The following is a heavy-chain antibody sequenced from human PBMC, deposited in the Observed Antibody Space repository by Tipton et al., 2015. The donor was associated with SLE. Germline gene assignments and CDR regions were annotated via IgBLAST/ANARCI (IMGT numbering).Heavy chain of an antibody. V-gene: IGHV1-46*01. CDR3: ARDSSLYSHGYPTPHHFDY. D-gene: IGHD5-18*01. Sequence: QLVQSGAEVKKPGASVKISCKASGYILTNYYMHWVRQAPGQGLEWLGIINPSGVVTPYAQSVQGRVTMTRDTSTSTVYMELSSLKSDDTAVYYCARDSSLYSHGYPTPHHFDYWGQGTLVTVSS. CDR1: GYILTNYY. CDR2: INPSGVVT. J-gene: IGHJ4*02.